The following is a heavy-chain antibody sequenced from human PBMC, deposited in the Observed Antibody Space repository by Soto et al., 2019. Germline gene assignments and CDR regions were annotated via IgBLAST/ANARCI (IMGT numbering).Heavy chain of an antibody. V-gene: IGHV4-4*07. CDR1: GDSINGYY. J-gene: IGHJ4*02. Sequence: QVQLQESGPVLVKPSETLSLTCTVSGDSINGYYWTWIRQPAGKGLEWIGLIYTSGTTSYSPSLKSRVPMSLDTTKNHCALRLTSVTAADTAVYYCARDTVGISSPGVYWGRGTLVTVSS. CDR2: IYTSGTT. CDR3: ARDTVGISSPGVY. D-gene: IGHD4-17*01.